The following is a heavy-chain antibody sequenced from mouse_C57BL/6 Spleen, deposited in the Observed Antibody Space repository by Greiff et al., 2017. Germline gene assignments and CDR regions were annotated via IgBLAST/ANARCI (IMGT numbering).Heavy chain of an antibody. CDR2: INYDGSST. Sequence: EVHLVESEGGLVQPGSSMKLSCTASGFTFSDYYMAWVRQVPEKGLEWVANINYDGSSTYYLDSLKSRFIISRDNAKNILYLQMSSLKSEDTATYYCARAGTQGAWFAYWGQGTLVTVSA. CDR1: GFTFSDYY. CDR3: ARAGTQGAWFAY. J-gene: IGHJ3*01. D-gene: IGHD3-3*01. V-gene: IGHV5-16*01.